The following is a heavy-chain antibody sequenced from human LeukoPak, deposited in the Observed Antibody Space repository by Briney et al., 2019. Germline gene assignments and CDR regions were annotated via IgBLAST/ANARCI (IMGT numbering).Heavy chain of an antibody. CDR3: ARAYYYDSSGYSYAFDI. D-gene: IGHD3-22*01. CDR1: GGSISSSSYY. CDR2: IYYSGST. Sequence: SETLSLTCTVSGGSISSSSYYWGWIRQPPGKGLEWIGYIYYSGSTNYNPSLKSRVTISVDTSKNQFSLKLSSVTAADTAVYYCARAYYYDSSGYSYAFDIWGQGTMVTVSS. V-gene: IGHV4-61*05. J-gene: IGHJ3*02.